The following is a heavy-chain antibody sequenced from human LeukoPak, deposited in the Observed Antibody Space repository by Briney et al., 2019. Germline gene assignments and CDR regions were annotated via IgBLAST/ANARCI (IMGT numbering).Heavy chain of an antibody. CDR2: IYYSGST. CDR1: GFTFSSYG. CDR3: ARDGSSQGHDY. Sequence: PGGSLRLSCAASGFTFSSYGMSWVRQAPGKGLEWIGTIYYSGSTYYNPSLKSRVTISVDTSKNQFSLNLSSVTAADTAVYYCARDGSSQGHDYWGQGTLVTVSS. D-gene: IGHD1-26*01. J-gene: IGHJ4*02. V-gene: IGHV4-39*07.